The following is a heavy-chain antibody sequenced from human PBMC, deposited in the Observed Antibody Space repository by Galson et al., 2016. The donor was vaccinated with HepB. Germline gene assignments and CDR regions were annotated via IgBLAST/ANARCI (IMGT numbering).Heavy chain of an antibody. CDR1: GGSMRYYY. D-gene: IGHD3-10*01. Sequence: SETLSLTCSVSGGSMRYYYWTWIRQPPGKGLEWIGYGYYSGSTNSNPSLKSRVTISVDTSKTQFSLNLRSVTAADTAMYYCARGVVDTTVFTHDYYYQNHMDVWGKGTPVTVSS. CDR3: ARGVVDTTVFTHDYYYQNHMDV. CDR2: GYYSGST. V-gene: IGHV4-59*13. J-gene: IGHJ6*03.